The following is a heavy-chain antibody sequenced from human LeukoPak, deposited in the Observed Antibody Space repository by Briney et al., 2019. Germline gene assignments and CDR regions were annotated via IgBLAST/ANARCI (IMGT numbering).Heavy chain of an antibody. J-gene: IGHJ4*02. D-gene: IGHD3-16*02. V-gene: IGHV1-69*04. CDR3: ARDGMITFGGVIVNRFDY. CDR1: GGTFSSYA. CDR2: IIPILGIA. Sequence: GASVRVSCKASGGTFSSYAISWVRQAPGQGLEWMGRIIPILGIANYAQKFQGRVTITADKSTSTAYMELSSLRSEDTAVYYCARDGMITFGGVIVNRFDYWGQGTLVTVSS.